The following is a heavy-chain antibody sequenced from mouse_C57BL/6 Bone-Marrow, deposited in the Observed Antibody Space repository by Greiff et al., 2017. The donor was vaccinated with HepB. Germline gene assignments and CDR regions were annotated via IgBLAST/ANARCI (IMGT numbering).Heavy chain of an antibody. CDR3: ARAGTRGYAMDY. D-gene: IGHD4-1*01. CDR1: GYAFSSSW. Sequence: QVQLKQSGPELVKPGASVKISCKASGYAFSSSWMNWVKQRPGKGLEWIGRIYPGDGDTNYNGKFKGKATLTADKSSSTAYMQLSSLTSEDSAVYFCARAGTRGYAMDYWGQGTSVTVSS. V-gene: IGHV1-82*01. J-gene: IGHJ4*01. CDR2: IYPGDGDT.